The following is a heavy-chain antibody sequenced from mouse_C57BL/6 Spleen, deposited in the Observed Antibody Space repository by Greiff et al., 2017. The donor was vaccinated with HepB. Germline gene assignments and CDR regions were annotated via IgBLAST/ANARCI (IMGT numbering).Heavy chain of an antibody. CDR2: IYPRDGST. D-gene: IGHD1-1*01. J-gene: IGHJ1*03. CDR1: GYTFTRYD. Sequence: LQESGPELVKPGASVKLSCTASGYTFTRYDINWVKQRPGQGLEWIGWIYPRDGSTKYNAKFKGKATLTVDTSSSTAYMERHSLTSEDSAVYCGARRRDYYYGSRWDFDVWGTGTTVTVSS. V-gene: IGHV1-85*01. CDR3: ARRRDYYYGSRWDFDV.